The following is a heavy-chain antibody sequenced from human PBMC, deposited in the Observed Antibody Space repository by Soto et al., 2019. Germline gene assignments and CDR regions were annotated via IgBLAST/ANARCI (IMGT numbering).Heavy chain of an antibody. D-gene: IGHD3-10*01. CDR2: INAGNGNT. CDR3: ARDSGGADY. Sequence: QVQLVQSGAEEKKPGASVKVSCKASGYTFSSYAMHWVRQAPGQRLEWMGWINAGNGNTKYSQKFQGRVTITRDTCASTAYMELSRLTSEDTAVYYCARDSGGADYWGQGTLVTVSS. J-gene: IGHJ4*02. CDR1: GYTFSSYA. V-gene: IGHV1-3*05.